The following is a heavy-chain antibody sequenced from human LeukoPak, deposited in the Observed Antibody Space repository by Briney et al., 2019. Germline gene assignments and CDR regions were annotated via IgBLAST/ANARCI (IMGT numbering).Heavy chain of an antibody. V-gene: IGHV1-2*02. CDR1: GYTFTGYY. CDR2: INPNSGGT. D-gene: IGHD3-10*01. CDR3: ARDLSGSGSYSWFDP. Sequence: ASVKVSCKASGYTFTGYYMHWVRQAPGQGFEWMGWINPNSGGTNYAQKFQGRVTMTRDTSISTAYMELSRLRSDDTAVYYCARDLSGSGSYSWFDPWGQGTLVTVSS. J-gene: IGHJ5*02.